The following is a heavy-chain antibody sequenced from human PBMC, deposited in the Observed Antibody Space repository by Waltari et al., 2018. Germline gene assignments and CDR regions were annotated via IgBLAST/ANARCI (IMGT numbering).Heavy chain of an antibody. D-gene: IGHD2-2*01. CDR1: GYTFTSYA. J-gene: IGHJ5*02. CDR3: AREVVPAATIVVNWFDP. CDR2: INTNTGNP. V-gene: IGHV7-4-1*02. Sequence: QVQLVQSGSELKKPGASVKVSCKASGYTFTSYAINWVRQAPGQGLELMGWINTNTGNPTYGQGFTGRFVFSLDTSVSTAYLQISNLKAEDTAIYYCAREVVPAATIVVNWFDPWGQGTLVTVSS.